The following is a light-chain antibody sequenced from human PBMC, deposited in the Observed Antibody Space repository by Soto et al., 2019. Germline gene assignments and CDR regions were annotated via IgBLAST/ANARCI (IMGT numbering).Light chain of an antibody. CDR2: GNS. CDR1: SSNIGAGYD. Sequence: SVLTQPPSVSGAPGQRVTISCTGSSSNIGAGYDVNWYQQLPGAAPKFLIYGNSNRPSGVPDRFSGSKSGTSASLAITGLQAEDEADYYCQSYDSRLSGYVFGTGTKSPS. J-gene: IGLJ1*01. V-gene: IGLV1-40*01. CDR3: QSYDSRLSGYV.